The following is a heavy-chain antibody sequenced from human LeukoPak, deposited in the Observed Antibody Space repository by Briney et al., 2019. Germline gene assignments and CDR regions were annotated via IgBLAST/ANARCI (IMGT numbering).Heavy chain of an antibody. V-gene: IGHV4-59*08. Sequence: SETLSLTCTVSGGSIISYYWSWIRQPPGKGLEWIGYIYYSGSTNYNPSLKSRVTISVDTSKNQFSLKLSSVTAADTAVYYCARQGVDDAFDIWGQGTMVTVSS. J-gene: IGHJ3*02. CDR3: ARQGVDDAFDI. CDR1: GGSIISYY. CDR2: IYYSGST.